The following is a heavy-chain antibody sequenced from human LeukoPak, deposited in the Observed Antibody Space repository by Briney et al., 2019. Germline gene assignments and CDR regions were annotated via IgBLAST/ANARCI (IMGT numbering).Heavy chain of an antibody. CDR1: GGSISSSNW. Sequence: SETLSLTCAVSGGSISSSNWWSWVRQPPGKGLEWIGEIYHSGSTNYNPSLKSRVTISVDKSKNQFSLKLSSVTAADTAVYYCASTCSGGSCSIRDYWGQGTLVTVSS. CDR3: ASTCSGGSCSIRDY. D-gene: IGHD2-15*01. V-gene: IGHV4-4*02. CDR2: IYHSGST. J-gene: IGHJ4*02.